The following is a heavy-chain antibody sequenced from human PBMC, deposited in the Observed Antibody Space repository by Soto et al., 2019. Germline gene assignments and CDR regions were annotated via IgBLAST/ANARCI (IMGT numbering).Heavy chain of an antibody. CDR3: AKSGSGYYYSRFDY. Sequence: GWSLRLSCAASGFTFSSYGMHWVRQAPGKGLEWVAVISYDGSNKYYADSVKGRFTISRDNSKNTLYLQMNSLRAEDTAVYYCAKSGSGYYYSRFDYWGQGTLVTVSS. CDR1: GFTFSSYG. CDR2: ISYDGSNK. D-gene: IGHD3-22*01. V-gene: IGHV3-30*18. J-gene: IGHJ4*02.